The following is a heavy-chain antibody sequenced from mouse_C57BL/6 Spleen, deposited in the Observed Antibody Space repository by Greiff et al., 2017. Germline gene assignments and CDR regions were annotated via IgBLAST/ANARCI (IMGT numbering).Heavy chain of an antibody. J-gene: IGHJ3*01. V-gene: IGHV5-2*01. CDR2: INSDGGST. CDR1: EYEFPSHD. D-gene: IGHD2-5*01. Sequence: DVKLVESGGGLVQPGESLKLSCESNEYEFPSHDMSWVRKTPEKRLELVAAINSDGGSTYYPDTMERRFIISRDNTKKTLYLQMSSLRSEDTALYYCARYSNYLAWFAYWGQGTLVTVSA. CDR3: ARYSNYLAWFAY.